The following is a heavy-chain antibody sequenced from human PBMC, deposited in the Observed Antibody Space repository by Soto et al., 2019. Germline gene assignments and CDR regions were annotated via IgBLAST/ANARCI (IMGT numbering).Heavy chain of an antibody. J-gene: IGHJ4*02. D-gene: IGHD3-10*01. CDR1: GGTFSSLA. V-gene: IGHV1-69*06. CDR3: ARSPGVFDY. CDR2: LVPVFGTA. Sequence: QVQLVQSGAEVKKPGSSVKVSCKASGGTFSSLAISLVRQAPGQGLEWMGGLVPVFGTANYAQKFQDRVTITADKYTSTSYMELSSLRSEDTAVYYCARSPGVFDYWGQGTLVTVS.